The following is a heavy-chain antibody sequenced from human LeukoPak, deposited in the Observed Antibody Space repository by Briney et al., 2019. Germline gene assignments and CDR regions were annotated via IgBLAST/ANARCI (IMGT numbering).Heavy chain of an antibody. Sequence: GGSLRLSCAASGFSLSSYAMQWVRQAPGKGPEWVSGISEDATNKYHADSVKGRFTISRDNSKNTLHLQMDSLRPEDTAVYYCARSMRGYAVLTGYLDYWGQGTLVTVSS. CDR3: ARSMRGYAVLTGYLDY. CDR2: ISEDATNK. D-gene: IGHD3-9*01. J-gene: IGHJ4*02. CDR1: GFSLSSYA. V-gene: IGHV3-30-3*01.